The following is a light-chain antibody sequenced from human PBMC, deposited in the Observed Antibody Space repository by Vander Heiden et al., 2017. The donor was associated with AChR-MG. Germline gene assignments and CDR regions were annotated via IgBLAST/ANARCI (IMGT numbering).Light chain of an antibody. J-gene: IGKJ1*01. V-gene: IGKV4-1*01. CDR3: QQDDSTPWT. CDR1: QSVLYSSNSKNF. Sequence: DIVMTQSPDSLAVSLGERATINCKSSQSVLYSSNSKNFLAWYQHKPGQPPKLLIYWASTRESGVPDRFSGSGSGTDFTLTISSLQAEDVAVYYCQQDDSTPWTFGQGTKVEIK. CDR2: WAS.